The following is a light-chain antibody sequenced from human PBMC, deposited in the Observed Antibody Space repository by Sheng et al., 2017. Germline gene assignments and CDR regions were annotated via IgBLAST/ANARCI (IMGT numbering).Light chain of an antibody. V-gene: IGKV3-15*01. Sequence: ETVMTQSPATLSVSPGERATLSCRASQSVNRNLAWYQQKPGQAPGLLIYDTSTRATGIPARFSGSGSGTEFTLTISSLQSEDFAVYYCQQYNNWPPLVSFGPGTKVHIK. CDR1: QSVNRN. J-gene: IGKJ3*01. CDR3: QQYNNWPPLVS. CDR2: DTS.